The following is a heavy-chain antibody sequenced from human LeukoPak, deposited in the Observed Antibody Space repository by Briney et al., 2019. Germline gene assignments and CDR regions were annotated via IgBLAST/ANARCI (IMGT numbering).Heavy chain of an antibody. V-gene: IGHV4-4*07. CDR2: MYSTGSN. D-gene: IGHD5-12*01. CDR3: AREPTSGREPTSGRPLDY. Sequence: SETLSLTCTVSGGSISGYFWTWIRQPAGKGLEWIGRMYSTGSNNYNPSLKSRVTMSLDTSKNHYSLNLTSVTAADTAVYYCAREPTSGREPTSGRPLDYWGQGTLVTVSS. J-gene: IGHJ4*02. CDR1: GGSISGYF.